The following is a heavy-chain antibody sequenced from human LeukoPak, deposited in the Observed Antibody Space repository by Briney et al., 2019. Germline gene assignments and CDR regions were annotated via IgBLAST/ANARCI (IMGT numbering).Heavy chain of an antibody. D-gene: IGHD2-15*01. CDR3: ATHPPKVCTGGSCTDY. V-gene: IGHV1-46*01. CDR2: INASGGST. CDR1: GYTFTSYY. J-gene: IGHJ4*02. Sequence: ASVKVSCKASGYTFTSYYMHWVRQAPGQGLEWMGIINASGGSTSYAQKFQDRVTMTRDTSTSTVYMELSSLRSEDTAVYYCATHPPKVCTGGSCTDYWGQGTLVTVSS.